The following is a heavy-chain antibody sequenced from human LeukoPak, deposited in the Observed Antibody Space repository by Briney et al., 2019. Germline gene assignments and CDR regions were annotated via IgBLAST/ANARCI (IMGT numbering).Heavy chain of an antibody. CDR3: AREKMAGMATTYYFDY. V-gene: IGHV4-4*07. CDR1: GGSISSYY. J-gene: IGHJ4*02. Sequence: SETLSLTGTVSGGSISSYYWSWIRQPAGKGLEWIGRIYTSGSTNYNPSLKSRVTMSVDTSKNQFSLKLSSVTAADTAVYYCAREKMAGMATTYYFDYWGQGTLVTVSS. D-gene: IGHD5-24*01. CDR2: IYTSGST.